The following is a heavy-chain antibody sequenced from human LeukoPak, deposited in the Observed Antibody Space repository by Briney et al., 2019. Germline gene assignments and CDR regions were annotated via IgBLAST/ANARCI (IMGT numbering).Heavy chain of an antibody. CDR1: GFTFSHYW. CDR3: ARSNWGPEY. V-gene: IGHV3-7*04. J-gene: IGHJ4*02. CDR2: MNQDGSEK. D-gene: IGHD7-27*01. Sequence: GGSLRLSCAASGFTFSHYWMTWVRRAPGKGLGWVANMNQDGSEKYYVDSVKGRFTISRDNSKNSLYLQMNSLGVEDTAVYFCARSNWGPEYWGQGTLVTVSS.